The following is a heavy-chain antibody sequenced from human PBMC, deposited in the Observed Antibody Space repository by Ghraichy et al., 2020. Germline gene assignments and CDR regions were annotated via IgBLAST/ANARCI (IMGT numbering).Heavy chain of an antibody. CDR1: GFSLSTSGVA. CDR2: IYWDDDK. V-gene: IGHV2-5*02. J-gene: IGHJ4*02. CDR3: AHSGTVAGGRYYLDY. Sequence: SGPTLVKPTQTLTLTCTFSGFSLSTSGVAVDWIRQPPRKALEWLALIYWDDDKRYSPSLKSRLTITKDTSKNQVVLTMTNMDPVDTATYYCAHSGTVAGGRYYLDYGGQGALVTVSS. D-gene: IGHD3-9*01.